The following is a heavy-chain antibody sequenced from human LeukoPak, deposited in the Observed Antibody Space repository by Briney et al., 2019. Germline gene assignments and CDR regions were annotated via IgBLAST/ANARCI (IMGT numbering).Heavy chain of an antibody. J-gene: IGHJ3*02. CDR3: AREIAGTCAFDI. CDR1: GDSVSSNIAA. Sequence: SQTLSLTCAISGDSVSSNIAAWNWIRQSPSRGLEWLGRTYYRSKWYNDCVVSVKSRIIISPDTSKNQFSLQLNSVAPEDTAVYYCAREIAGTCAFDIWGQGTVVTVSS. CDR2: TYYRSKWYN. V-gene: IGHV6-1*01. D-gene: IGHD6-13*01.